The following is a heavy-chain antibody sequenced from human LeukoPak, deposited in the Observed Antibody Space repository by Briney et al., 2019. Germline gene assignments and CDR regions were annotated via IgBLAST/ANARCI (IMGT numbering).Heavy chain of an antibody. CDR3: ARDQWGSGSYLIDY. D-gene: IGHD1-26*01. CDR1: GYTFTSYG. Sequence: ASVKVSCKASGYTFTSYGISWVRQAPGQGLEWMGWISAYNGNTNYAQKLQGRVTMTTDTSTSTAYMELRSLRSDDTAVYYCARDQWGSGSYLIDYWGQGTLVTVSS. V-gene: IGHV1-18*01. J-gene: IGHJ4*02. CDR2: ISAYNGNT.